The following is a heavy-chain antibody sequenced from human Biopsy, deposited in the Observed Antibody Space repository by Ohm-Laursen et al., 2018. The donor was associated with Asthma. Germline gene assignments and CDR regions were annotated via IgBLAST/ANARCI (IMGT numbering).Heavy chain of an antibody. J-gene: IGHJ4*02. D-gene: IGHD5-12*01. Sequence: SLRLSCSASGFMFRSFGMHWVRQAPGKGLEWVAVISYDGNHKFYEDSVKGRFTISKDNSKNTLYLQMNSLRTEDAAVYYCAKRRGYSGHDNDYWGQGTLIIVSS. CDR3: AKRRGYSGHDNDY. CDR1: GFMFRSFG. V-gene: IGHV3-30*18. CDR2: ISYDGNHK.